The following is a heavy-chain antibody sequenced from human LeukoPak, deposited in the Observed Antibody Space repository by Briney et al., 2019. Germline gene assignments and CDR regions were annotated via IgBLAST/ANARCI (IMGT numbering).Heavy chain of an antibody. J-gene: IGHJ5*02. CDR2: INPHSGGT. D-gene: IGHD2-15*01. CDR1: GYTFTGYY. V-gene: IGHV1-2*06. Sequence: GASVKVSCKASGYTFTGYYMHWVRQAPGQGLEWMGRINPHSGGTNYAQKFQGRVTMTRDTSISTAYMELSRLRSDDTAVYYCAAPGYCSGGSCYPNWFDPWGQGTLVTVSS. CDR3: AAPGYCSGGSCYPNWFDP.